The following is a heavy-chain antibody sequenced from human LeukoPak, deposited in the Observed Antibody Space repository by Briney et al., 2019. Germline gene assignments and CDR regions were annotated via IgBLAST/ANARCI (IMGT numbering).Heavy chain of an antibody. Sequence: SETLSLTCTVSGGSISSFYWNWIRQSPGKGLEWIGCIYYSGSTNYNPSLKSRVSISIDTSKNQFSLKLSSVTAADTAVYYCARTYCSGGSCYDNFDYWGQGTLVTVSS. CDR3: ARTYCSGGSCYDNFDY. D-gene: IGHD2-15*01. J-gene: IGHJ4*02. CDR2: IYYSGST. V-gene: IGHV4-59*12. CDR1: GGSISSFY.